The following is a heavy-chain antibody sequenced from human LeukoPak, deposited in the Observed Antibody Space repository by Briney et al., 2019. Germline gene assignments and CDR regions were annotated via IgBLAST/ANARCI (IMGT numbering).Heavy chain of an antibody. CDR1: GGSISSYY. V-gene: IGHV4-59*01. D-gene: IGHD1-14*01. CDR3: ARDRRKNGMDV. Sequence: SETLSLTCTVSGGSISSYYWSWIRQPPGKGLEWIGYIYHSGSTNYNPSLKSRVIISVDTSKNQFSLKLSSVTAADTAVYYCARDRRKNGMDVWGQGTTVTVSS. CDR2: IYHSGST. J-gene: IGHJ6*02.